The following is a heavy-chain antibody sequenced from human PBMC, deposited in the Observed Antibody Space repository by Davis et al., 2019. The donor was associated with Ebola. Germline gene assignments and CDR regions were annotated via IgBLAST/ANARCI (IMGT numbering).Heavy chain of an antibody. Sequence: SVKVSCKGSGDTFNNYCITWVRQAPGQGLEWMGRIIPMFGTTNYAQKFEGRVTIAADKSTSTVYMELSSLRSEDTAVYYCARTGYYDSSGNYYASNFDYWGQGTLVTVSS. CDR3: ARTGYYDSSGNYYASNFDY. CDR2: IIPMFGTT. V-gene: IGHV1-69*06. CDR1: GDTFNNYC. J-gene: IGHJ4*02. D-gene: IGHD3-22*01.